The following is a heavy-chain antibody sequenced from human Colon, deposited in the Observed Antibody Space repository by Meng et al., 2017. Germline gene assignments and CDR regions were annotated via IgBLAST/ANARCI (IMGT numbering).Heavy chain of an antibody. V-gene: IGHV4-39*07. D-gene: IGHD3-3*02. Sequence: QLQLQESGPGLVKPSETLSLTCTISGGSITNPSSYWGWVRQPPGKGLEWIGSIYYRGSTNYNPSLKSRISMSVDMSKNQFSLKVNSVTAADTAIYYCVISSHNWGQGTLVTVSS. CDR2: IYYRGST. CDR1: GGSITNPSSY. CDR3: VISSHN. J-gene: IGHJ4*02.